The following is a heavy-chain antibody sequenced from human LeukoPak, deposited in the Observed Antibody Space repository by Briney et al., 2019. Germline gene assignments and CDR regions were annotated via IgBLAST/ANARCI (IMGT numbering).Heavy chain of an antibody. D-gene: IGHD5-12*01. V-gene: IGHV3-11*01. CDR1: GFTFSDYY. CDR3: ARDRGEYSGYDYQFDY. CDR2: ISSSGSTI. Sequence: GGSLRLSCAASGFTFSDYYMSWIRQAPGKGLEWVSYISSSGSTIYYADSVKGRFTISRDNAKNSLYLQMNSLRAEDTAVYYCARDRGEYSGYDYQFDYWGQGTLVTVSS. J-gene: IGHJ4*02.